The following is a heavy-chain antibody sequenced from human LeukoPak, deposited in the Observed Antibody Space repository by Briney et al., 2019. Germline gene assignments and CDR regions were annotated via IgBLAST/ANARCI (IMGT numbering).Heavy chain of an antibody. D-gene: IGHD3-22*01. CDR3: ARVFHDSSGYYPYYFDY. CDR2: INAGNGNT. V-gene: IGHV1-3*01. Sequence: ASVKVSCKASGYTFTSYAMHWVRQAPGQRLEWMGWINAGNGNTKYSQKLQGRVTITRDTSASTAYMELSSLRSEDTAVYYCARVFHDSSGYYPYYFDYWGQGTLVPVSS. J-gene: IGHJ4*02. CDR1: GYTFTSYA.